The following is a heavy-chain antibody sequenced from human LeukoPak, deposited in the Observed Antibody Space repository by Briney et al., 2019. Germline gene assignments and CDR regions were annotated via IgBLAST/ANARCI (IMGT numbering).Heavy chain of an antibody. CDR2: ISAYNGNT. V-gene: IGHV1-18*01. CDR3: ATTPRGDYYGSGSTGTPFDY. CDR1: GYTFTSYG. Sequence: ASVKVSCKASGYTFTSYGISWVRQAPGQGLEWMGWISAYNGNTNYAQKLQGRVTMTTDTSTSTAYMELSSLRSEDTAVYYCATTPRGDYYGSGSTGTPFDYWGQGTLVTVSS. D-gene: IGHD3-10*01. J-gene: IGHJ4*02.